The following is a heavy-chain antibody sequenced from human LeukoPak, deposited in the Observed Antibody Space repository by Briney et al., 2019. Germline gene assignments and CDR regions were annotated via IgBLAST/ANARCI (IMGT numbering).Heavy chain of an antibody. J-gene: IGHJ4*02. V-gene: IGHV3-23*01. Sequence: PGGSLRLSCAASGFTFSSYAMSWVRQAPGKGLEWVSAISGSGDSTFNADSVKGRFTISRDNSKNTLYLQMNSLRAEDTALYYCSSHYSMVTSDFDYWGQGTLVTVSS. CDR2: ISGSGDST. D-gene: IGHD2-21*02. CDR3: SSHYSMVTSDFDY. CDR1: GFTFSSYA.